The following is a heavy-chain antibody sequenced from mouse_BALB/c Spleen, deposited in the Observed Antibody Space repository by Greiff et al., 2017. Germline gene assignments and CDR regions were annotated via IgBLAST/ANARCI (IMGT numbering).Heavy chain of an antibody. D-gene: IGHD1-1*01. V-gene: IGHV2-9*02. J-gene: IGHJ2*01. CDR3: DSDYYGSSYFDY. Sequence: VMLVESGPGLVAPSQSLSITCTVSGFSLTSYGVHWVRQPPGKGLEWLGVIWAGGSTNDNSALMSRLSISKDNSKSQVFLKMNSLQTDDTAMYYCDSDYYGSSYFDYWGQGTTLTVSS. CDR2: IWAGGST. CDR1: GFSLTSYG.